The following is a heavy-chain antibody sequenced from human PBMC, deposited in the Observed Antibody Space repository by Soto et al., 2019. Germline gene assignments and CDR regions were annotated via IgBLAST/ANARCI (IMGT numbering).Heavy chain of an antibody. CDR3: ARAQRELLWFGELLYSGGTYGMDV. CDR2: IYYSGST. V-gene: IGHV4-61*01. CDR1: GGSVSIGSYY. D-gene: IGHD3-10*01. J-gene: IGHJ6*01. Sequence: SETLTVTSTFSGGSVSIGSYYWSWIRQPPGKGLEWSGYIYYSGSTNYNPSLKSRVTISVDTSKNQFSLKLSSVTAADTAVYYCARAQRELLWFGELLYSGGTYGMDVWGQGTTVTVSS.